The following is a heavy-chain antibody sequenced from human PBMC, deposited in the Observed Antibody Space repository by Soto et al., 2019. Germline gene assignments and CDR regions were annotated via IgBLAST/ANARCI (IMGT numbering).Heavy chain of an antibody. CDR3: ARHRGPPYSSGWCERYWFDP. V-gene: IGHV4-59*08. J-gene: IGHJ5*02. Sequence: TSETLSLTCTVSGGSISSYYWSWIRQPPGKGLEWIGYIYYSGSTNYNPSLKSRVTISVDTSKNQFSLKLSSVTAADTAVYYCARHRGPPYSSGWCERYWFDPWGQGTLVTVSS. CDR1: GGSISSYY. CDR2: IYYSGST. D-gene: IGHD6-19*01.